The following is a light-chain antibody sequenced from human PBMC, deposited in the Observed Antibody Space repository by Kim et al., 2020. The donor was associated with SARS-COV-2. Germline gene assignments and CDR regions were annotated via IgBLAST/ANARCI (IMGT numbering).Light chain of an antibody. CDR1: QDIRND. V-gene: IGKV1-17*01. Sequence: ASVGDRVTITGRASQDIRNDLGWYQQNPGRAPRRLIYGASSLQSGVPSRFSGSGSGTEFTLTISSLQPEDFATYFCLQHNTYPITFGQGTRLEIK. J-gene: IGKJ5*01. CDR2: GAS. CDR3: LQHNTYPIT.